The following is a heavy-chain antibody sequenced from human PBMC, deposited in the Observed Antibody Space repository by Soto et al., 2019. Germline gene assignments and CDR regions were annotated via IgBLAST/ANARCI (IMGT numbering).Heavy chain of an antibody. J-gene: IGHJ4*02. CDR1: GFNVSSTS. V-gene: IGHV3-66*01. Sequence: VQLVESGGGLVQPGGSLRLSCAASGFNVSSTSMSWVRQAPGKGLEWVSVIYSGAGTHYADSVKGRFTISRDTSKNTLYLQMYSLRVEETAVYYCAREGSGSSTSFDYWRQGTLVTVSS. CDR2: IYSGAGT. CDR3: AREGSGSSTSFDY. D-gene: IGHD2-2*01.